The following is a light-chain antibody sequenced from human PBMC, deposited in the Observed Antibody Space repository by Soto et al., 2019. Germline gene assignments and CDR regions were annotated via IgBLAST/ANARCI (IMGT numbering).Light chain of an antibody. CDR3: ISYTGSSTSYV. CDR1: RSDIGSYNY. J-gene: IGLJ1*01. CDR2: GVS. V-gene: IGLV2-14*01. Sequence: SALTQPASVSGSPGQSITVSCRGTRSDIGSYNYVAWYQQFPGKTPKILIYGVSNRPSGVSSRFSGSKSGNTASLTISGLQAEDEADYYCISYTGSSTSYVFGSGTKLTVL.